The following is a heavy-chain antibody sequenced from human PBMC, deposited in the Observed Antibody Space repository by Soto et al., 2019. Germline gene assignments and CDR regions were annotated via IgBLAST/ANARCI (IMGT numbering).Heavy chain of an antibody. CDR2: ISSSAGST. Sequence: PGGSLRLSCAASGFTFSNYAMSWVRQAPGKGLEWVSVISSSAGSTYYADSVKGRFSISRDNSENKVYLQMNSLRAEDTAVYYCAKYSVVGTYYGLSDYWGQGTLVTVSS. D-gene: IGHD3-10*01. J-gene: IGHJ4*02. V-gene: IGHV3-23*01. CDR1: GFTFSNYA. CDR3: AKYSVVGTYYGLSDY.